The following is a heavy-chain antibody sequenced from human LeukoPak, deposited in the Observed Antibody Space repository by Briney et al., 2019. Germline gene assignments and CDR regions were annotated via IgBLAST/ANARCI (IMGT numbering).Heavy chain of an antibody. V-gene: IGHV4-59*08. CDR3: ASSPRLTTSWFLFDS. CDR2: VYYSGST. D-gene: IGHD2-2*01. Sequence: SETLSLTRSVSGDSFSNYYWIWLRQPPGKGLEWIGYVYYSGSTNYNPSLKTRLHLSVDTSKNRFSLKLSSVTAADTAVYYCASSPRLTTSWFLFDSWGHGTLVTVSS. CDR1: GDSFSNYY. J-gene: IGHJ5*01.